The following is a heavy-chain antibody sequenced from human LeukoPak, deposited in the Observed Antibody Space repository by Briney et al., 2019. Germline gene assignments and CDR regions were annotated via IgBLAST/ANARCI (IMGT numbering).Heavy chain of an antibody. Sequence: SETLSLTCTVSGGSISSYYWSWIRQPPGKGLEWIGYIYYSGSTNYNPSLKSRVTISVDTSKNQFSLKLSSVTAADTAVYYCARARYSYSFPLYYYYGMDVWGQGTTVTVSS. V-gene: IGHV4-59*01. D-gene: IGHD5-18*01. CDR3: ARARYSYSFPLYYYYGMDV. CDR1: GGSISSYY. J-gene: IGHJ6*02. CDR2: IYYSGST.